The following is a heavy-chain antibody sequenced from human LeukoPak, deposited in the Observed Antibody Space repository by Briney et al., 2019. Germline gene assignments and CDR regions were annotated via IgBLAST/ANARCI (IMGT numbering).Heavy chain of an antibody. CDR3: ARDAGYGSGSPYYYYGMDV. V-gene: IGHV3-74*01. D-gene: IGHD3-10*01. CDR1: GLTFSSHW. J-gene: IGHJ6*02. Sequence: PGGSLRLSCAASGLTFSSHWMHWVRQAPGKGLVWVSRITNDGSSTTYADSVKGRFTTSRDNAKNMLYLQVNSLRAEDTAVYYCARDAGYGSGSPYYYYGMDVWGQGTTVTVSS. CDR2: ITNDGSST.